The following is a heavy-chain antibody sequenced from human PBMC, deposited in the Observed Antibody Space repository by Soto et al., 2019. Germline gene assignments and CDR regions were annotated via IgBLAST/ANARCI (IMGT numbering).Heavy chain of an antibody. CDR1: GFTVSSNY. CDR2: IYSGGSV. V-gene: IGHV3-66*04. CDR3: ARHGYSYGGGYFDY. J-gene: IGHJ4*02. Sequence: EVQLVESGGGLVQPGGSLRLSCAASGFTVSSNYMSWVRQAPGKGLEWVSVIYSGGSVYYADSVKGRFTIASDNSKHSLYLRMNCLRAEDTAVYYCARHGYSYGGGYFDYWGQGTLVTVSS. D-gene: IGHD5-18*01.